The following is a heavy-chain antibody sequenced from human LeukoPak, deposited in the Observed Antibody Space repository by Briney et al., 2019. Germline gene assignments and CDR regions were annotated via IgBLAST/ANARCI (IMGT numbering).Heavy chain of an antibody. V-gene: IGHV4-30-4*01. D-gene: IGHD3-9*01. Sequence: PSETLSLTCTVSGGSISSGDYYWSWIRQPPGKGLEWIGYIYYSGSTYYNPSLKSRVTISVDTSKNQFSLKLSSVTAADTAVYYCARVLRYFDWLLVDYWGQGTQVTVSS. CDR3: ARVLRYFDWLLVDY. CDR1: GGSISSGDYY. J-gene: IGHJ4*02. CDR2: IYYSGST.